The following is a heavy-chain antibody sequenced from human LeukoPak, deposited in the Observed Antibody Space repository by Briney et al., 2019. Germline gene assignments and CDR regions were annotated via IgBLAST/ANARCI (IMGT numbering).Heavy chain of an antibody. CDR2: ISYDGSNQ. CDR3: ARPRGYSGYDYAFDI. V-gene: IGHV3-30*04. Sequence: PGRSLRLSCAASGFTFSNYAMHWVRQAPGKGLEWVAVISYDGSNQYYADSVMGRFTISRDNSKNTLYLQMNSLRPEDTAVYYCARPRGYSGYDYAFDIWGQGTMVTASS. CDR1: GFTFSNYA. D-gene: IGHD5-12*01. J-gene: IGHJ3*02.